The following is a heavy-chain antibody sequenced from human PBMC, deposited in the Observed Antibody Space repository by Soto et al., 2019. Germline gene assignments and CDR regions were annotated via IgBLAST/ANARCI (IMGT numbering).Heavy chain of an antibody. V-gene: IGHV3-23*01. Sequence: GASLRLSCAASVFTFSSYAMSWVRQSPGKGLEWVSAISGSGCSTYYADSVKGRFTISRDNSKKTLYLQMNSLRDDDTAVYYSAKDIYGDYVDYFDYSGQGTLVTVSS. D-gene: IGHD4-17*01. CDR3: AKDIYGDYVDYFDY. CDR2: ISGSGCST. CDR1: VFTFSSYA. J-gene: IGHJ4*02.